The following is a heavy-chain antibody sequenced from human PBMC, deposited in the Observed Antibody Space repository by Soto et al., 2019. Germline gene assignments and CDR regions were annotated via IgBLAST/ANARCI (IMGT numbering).Heavy chain of an antibody. V-gene: IGHV4-34*01. Sequence: PSETLSLTCAVYGGSFSGYYWTWIRQPPGTGLEWIGEINHSGSTNYNPSLKSRVTISVDTSKNQFSLKLSSVTAADTAVYYCARLGFGERYYYGMDVWGQGTTVTVSS. CDR1: GGSFSGYY. D-gene: IGHD3-10*01. CDR3: ARLGFGERYYYGMDV. CDR2: INHSGST. J-gene: IGHJ6*02.